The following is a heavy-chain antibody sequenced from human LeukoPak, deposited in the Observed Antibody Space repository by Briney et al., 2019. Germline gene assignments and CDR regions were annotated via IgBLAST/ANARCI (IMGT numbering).Heavy chain of an antibody. CDR2: IRHDGSIK. V-gene: IGHV3-30*02. J-gene: IGHJ4*02. D-gene: IGHD2-21*02. CDR1: GFTFSTYA. CDR3: ARGDCSGDCYHPLYY. Sequence: GGALRLSCAASGFTFSTYAMHWVRQAPGQGLDWVAFIRHDGSIKYYADSVKGRFTISRDNSKNTLYLQMNSLRTEDTAVYYCARGDCSGDCYHPLYYWGQGSLVTVSS.